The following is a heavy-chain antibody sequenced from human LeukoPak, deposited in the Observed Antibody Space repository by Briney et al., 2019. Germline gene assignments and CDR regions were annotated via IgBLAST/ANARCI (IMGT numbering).Heavy chain of an antibody. CDR3: SGRPFDDDDDIY. D-gene: IGHD3-9*01. V-gene: IGHV4-39*01. CDR2: IYHSGRT. CDR1: GGSVSSSSYY. Sequence: SETLSLTCTVSGGSVSSSSYYWGWIRQPPGKGLECLGDIYHSGRTYFNPSLKSRVTISVDTSKNQFSLKLNSVTAADTAVYYCSGRPFDDDDDIYWGQGTLVTVSS. J-gene: IGHJ4*02.